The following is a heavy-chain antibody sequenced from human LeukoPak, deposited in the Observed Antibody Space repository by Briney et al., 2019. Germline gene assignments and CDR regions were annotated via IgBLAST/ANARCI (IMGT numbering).Heavy chain of an antibody. CDR2: ISSSGSTI. J-gene: IGHJ4*02. CDR3: ARGTWYYDSSGSFDY. Sequence: GGSLRLSCAASGFTFSSYEMNWVRQAPGKGLEWVSYISSSGSTIYYADSVKGRFTISRDNAKNSLYLQMNSLRAEDTAVYYCARGTWYYDSSGSFDYWGQGTLVTVSS. V-gene: IGHV3-48*03. D-gene: IGHD3-22*01. CDR1: GFTFSSYE.